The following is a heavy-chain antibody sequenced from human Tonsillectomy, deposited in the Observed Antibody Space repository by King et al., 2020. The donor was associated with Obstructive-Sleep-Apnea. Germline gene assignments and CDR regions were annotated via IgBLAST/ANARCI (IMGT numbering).Heavy chain of an antibody. D-gene: IGHD5-12*01. Sequence: VQLQQWGAGLFKPSETLSLTCGVYGGSFNGYYWTWIRQPPGKGLEWIGESNHRGTTNYNSSLMSRVTISVDTSKNQISLRLSSVTAADTAVYYCARSTFLKSGYDFFDFWGQGSLVTVSS. CDR2: SNHRGTT. J-gene: IGHJ4*02. V-gene: IGHV4-34*01. CDR3: ARSTFLKSGYDFFDF. CDR1: GGSFNGYY.